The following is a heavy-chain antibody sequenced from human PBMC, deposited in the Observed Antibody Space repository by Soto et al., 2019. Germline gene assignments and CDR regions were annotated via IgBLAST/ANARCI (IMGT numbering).Heavy chain of an antibody. J-gene: IGHJ4*02. CDR2: IIPILGTA. CDR1: GGTFSRHA. CDR3: ARGWGYDSNDYYYAY. Sequence: QVQLVQSGAEVRKPGSSVKVSCKASGGTFSRHAISWVRQAPGQGLEWMGGIIPILGTANHAQKFQGRVTIIADESTSTVYMELRRLRSEDTAMYYCARGWGYDSNDYYYAYWGQGNLVLVSS. V-gene: IGHV1-69*01. D-gene: IGHD3-22*01.